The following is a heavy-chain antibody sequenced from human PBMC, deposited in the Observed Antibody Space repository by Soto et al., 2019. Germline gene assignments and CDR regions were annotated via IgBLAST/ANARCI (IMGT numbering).Heavy chain of an antibody. CDR1: GFTFSRYG. CDR3: ARESDYYYDSSGYYYTS. D-gene: IGHD3-22*01. CDR2: IWYDGSNK. J-gene: IGHJ4*02. V-gene: IGHV3-33*01. Sequence: QVQLVESGGGVVQPGRSLRLSCAASGFTFSRYGMHWVRQAPGKGLEWVAVIWYDGSNKYYADSVKGRFTISRDNSKNKLYLQMNSLRAEDTAVYYCARESDYYYDSSGYYYTSWGQGTLVTVSS.